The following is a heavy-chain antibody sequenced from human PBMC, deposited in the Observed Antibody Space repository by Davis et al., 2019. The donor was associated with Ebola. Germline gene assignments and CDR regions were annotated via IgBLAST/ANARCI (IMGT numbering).Heavy chain of an antibody. CDR1: GFTFSKYW. J-gene: IGHJ3*02. CDR2: IKQDGSEK. CDR3: AKDKNYDFWSGYPHDAFDI. V-gene: IGHV3-7*03. D-gene: IGHD3-3*01. Sequence: GESLKISCAASGFTFSKYWMNWVRQAPGKGLEWVANIKQDGSEKYYVDSVKGRFSISRDNAKNSLYLQMNSLRAEDTATYYCAKDKNYDFWSGYPHDAFDIWGQGTMVTVSS.